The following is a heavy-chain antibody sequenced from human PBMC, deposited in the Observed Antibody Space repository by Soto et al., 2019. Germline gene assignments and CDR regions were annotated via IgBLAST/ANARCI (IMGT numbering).Heavy chain of an antibody. CDR2: IYDSGST. V-gene: IGHV4-39*01. D-gene: IGHD1-1*01. Sequence: QLQLQESGPGLVKPSETLSLTCTVSGGSISSSPYYWGWFRQPPGKGLAWIGSIYDSGSTYYNPSLKSRVTISVDTSKNQFSLKLSSVTAADTAVYYCARLRTMATSDFWGQGTLVTVSS. J-gene: IGHJ4*02. CDR3: ARLRTMATSDF. CDR1: GGSISSSPYY.